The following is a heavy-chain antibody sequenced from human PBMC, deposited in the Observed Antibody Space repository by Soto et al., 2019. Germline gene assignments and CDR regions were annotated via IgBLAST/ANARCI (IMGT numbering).Heavy chain of an antibody. V-gene: IGHV3-48*01. Sequence: EVQLVESGGGLVQPGGSLRLSCSASGFTFSSYRMNWVRQAPGKGLEWVSYISSSSSTIYYADYVKGRFTISRDNAKNSLYLQMNSLSAEDTAVYYCATWRSSWYDWAFDIWGQGTMVTVSS. CDR2: ISSSSSTI. J-gene: IGHJ3*02. CDR1: GFTFSSYR. D-gene: IGHD6-13*01. CDR3: ATWRSSWYDWAFDI.